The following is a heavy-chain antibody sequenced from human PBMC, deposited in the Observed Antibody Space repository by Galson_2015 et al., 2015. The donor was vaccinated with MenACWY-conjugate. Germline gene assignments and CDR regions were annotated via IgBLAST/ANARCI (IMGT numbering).Heavy chain of an antibody. CDR1: GFTFSSYS. D-gene: IGHD6-19*01. Sequence: SLRLSCAASGFTFSSYSMNWVRQAPGKGLEWVSYISSSSSTIYYADSVKGRFTISRDNAKNSLYLQMNSLRAEDTAVYYCARTILISSGDVPYYGMDVWGQGTTVTVSS. J-gene: IGHJ6*02. CDR2: ISSSSSTI. CDR3: ARTILISSGDVPYYGMDV. V-gene: IGHV3-48*04.